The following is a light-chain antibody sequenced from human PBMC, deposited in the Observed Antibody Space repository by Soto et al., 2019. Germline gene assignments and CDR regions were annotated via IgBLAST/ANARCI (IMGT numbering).Light chain of an antibody. Sequence: EIVLTQSPGTLSLSPGERATLSCRASQSVSSSYLAWYQQKPGQAPRLLIYGTSSRATGIPDRFSGSGSETDFTLNIRRLQPEDFAVYYCQQYGRSLYTFGQGTNLEIK. CDR2: GTS. V-gene: IGKV3-20*01. J-gene: IGKJ2*01. CDR1: QSVSSSY. CDR3: QQYGRSLYT.